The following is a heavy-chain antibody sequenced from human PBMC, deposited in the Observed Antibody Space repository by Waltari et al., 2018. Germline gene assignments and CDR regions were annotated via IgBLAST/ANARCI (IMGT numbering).Heavy chain of an antibody. CDR3: ASEMATIKGRGDY. D-gene: IGHD5-12*01. CDR1: GGSISSSSYY. Sequence: QLQLQESGPGLVKPSETLSLTCTVSGGSISSSSYYWGWIRQPPGKGLEWIGSIDYSGSTYYNPSLKSRVTISVDTSKNQFSLKLSSVTAADTAVYYCASEMATIKGRGDYWGQGTLVTVSS. V-gene: IGHV4-39*01. CDR2: IDYSGST. J-gene: IGHJ4*02.